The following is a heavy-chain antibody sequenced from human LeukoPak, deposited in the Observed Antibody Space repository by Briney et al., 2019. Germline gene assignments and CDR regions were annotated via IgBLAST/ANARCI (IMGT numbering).Heavy chain of an antibody. CDR3: AREWSEILTGYTFGY. CDR2: ISSSSSYI. J-gene: IGHJ4*02. Sequence: GGSLRLSCAASGFTFSRYSMNWGRQAPGKGLEWVSSISSSSSYIYYADSVKGRFTISRDNAKNSLYLQMNSLRAEDTAVYYCAREWSEILTGYTFGYWGQGTLVTASS. CDR1: GFTFSRYS. V-gene: IGHV3-21*01. D-gene: IGHD3-9*01.